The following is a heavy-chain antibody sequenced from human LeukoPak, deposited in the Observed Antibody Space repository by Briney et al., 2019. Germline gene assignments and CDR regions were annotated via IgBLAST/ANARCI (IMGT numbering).Heavy chain of an antibody. J-gene: IGHJ4*02. CDR2: IYYSGNT. CDR1: GGSISSSSYY. Sequence: PSETLSLTCTVSGGSISSSSYYWGWIRQPPGRGLEWIGRIYYSGNTYYNPSLKSRVTISVDTSKNQFSLELNSVTAADTAVYYCARHATVTSFTFAHWGQGTLVTVSS. CDR3: ARHATVTSFTFAH. D-gene: IGHD4-17*01. V-gene: IGHV4-39*01.